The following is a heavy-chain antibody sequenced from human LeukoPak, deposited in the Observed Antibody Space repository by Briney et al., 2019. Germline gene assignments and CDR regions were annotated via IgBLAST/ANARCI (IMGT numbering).Heavy chain of an antibody. Sequence: EASVKVSCKASGYTFTSYYMHWVRQAPGQGLEWMGIINPSGGSTSYAQKFQGRVTMTRDTSTSTVYMELSSLRSEDTAAYYCARERGSGITMVRVFDYWGQGTLVTVSS. CDR3: ARERGSGITMVRVFDY. V-gene: IGHV1-46*01. D-gene: IGHD3-10*01. CDR1: GYTFTSYY. J-gene: IGHJ4*02. CDR2: INPSGGST.